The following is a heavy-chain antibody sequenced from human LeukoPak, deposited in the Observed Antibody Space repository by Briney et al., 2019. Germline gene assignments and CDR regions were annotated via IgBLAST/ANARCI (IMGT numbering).Heavy chain of an antibody. CDR1: GFTFSSYA. CDR2: ISGSGGST. Sequence: GGSLRLSCAASGFTFSSYAMSWVRQAPGKGLEWVSAISGSGGSTYYADSVKGRFTISRDNSKNTLYLQMNSLRAEDTAVYYCTKVRSGSSNWALRIFDYWGQGALVTVSS. J-gene: IGHJ4*02. V-gene: IGHV3-23*01. D-gene: IGHD4-11*01. CDR3: TKVRSGSSNWALRIFDY.